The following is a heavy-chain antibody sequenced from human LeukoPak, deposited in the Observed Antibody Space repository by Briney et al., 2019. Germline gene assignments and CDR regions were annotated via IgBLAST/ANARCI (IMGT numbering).Heavy chain of an antibody. CDR1: GFRFSSNW. CDR2: IKADGTET. D-gene: IGHD5-24*01. V-gene: IGHV3-7*03. J-gene: IGHJ4*02. CDR3: AKEGRSLQTY. Sequence: GGSLRLSCAASGFRFSSNWMSWVRLAPGNGLEWVANIKADGTETYYVDSVKGRFTISRDNAKNSLYLQMNSLRVEDTAVYYCAKEGRSLQTYWGQGTLVTVSS.